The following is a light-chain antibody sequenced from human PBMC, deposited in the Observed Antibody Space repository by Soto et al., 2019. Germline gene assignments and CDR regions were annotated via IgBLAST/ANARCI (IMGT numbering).Light chain of an antibody. V-gene: IGKV3-20*01. Sequence: VLTQSPGPLSLSPGERATLSCRASQSVSSSYLAWYQQKPGQAPRLLIYGASSRATGIPDRFSGSGSGTDFTLTISRLEPEDVAVYYCQQYDSSLWTLGQGTKVDIK. CDR1: QSVSSSY. CDR3: QQYDSSLWT. CDR2: GAS. J-gene: IGKJ1*01.